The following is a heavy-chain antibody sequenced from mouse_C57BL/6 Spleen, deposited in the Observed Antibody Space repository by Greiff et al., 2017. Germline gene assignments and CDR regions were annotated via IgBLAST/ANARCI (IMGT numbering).Heavy chain of an antibody. V-gene: IGHV1-82*01. CDR3: ARSDYYGSSPFAY. CDR1: GYAFSSSW. CDR2: IYPGDGDT. Sequence: QVQLQQSGPELVKPGASVKISCKASGYAFSSSWMNWVKQRPGKGLEWIGRIYPGDGDTNYNGKLKGKATLTADKSSSTAYMQLSRLTSEDSAVYFCARSDYYGSSPFAYWGQGTLVTVSA. J-gene: IGHJ3*01. D-gene: IGHD1-1*01.